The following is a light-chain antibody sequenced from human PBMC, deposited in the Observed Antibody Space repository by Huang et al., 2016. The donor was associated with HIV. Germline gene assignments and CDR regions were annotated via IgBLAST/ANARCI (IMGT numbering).Light chain of an antibody. J-gene: IGKJ1*01. V-gene: IGKV4-1*01. CDR1: QSVIFSSNNKNY. CDR3: QQYYSSWT. CDR2: WAS. Sequence: DIVMTQSPDSLAVSLGQRATINCKSSQSVIFSSNNKNYLAWYQQKPGPPPKLLIYWASTRQSGVPDRFIGSWSGTDFTLTISSLQAEDVALYYCQQYYSSWTFGQGTKVEIK.